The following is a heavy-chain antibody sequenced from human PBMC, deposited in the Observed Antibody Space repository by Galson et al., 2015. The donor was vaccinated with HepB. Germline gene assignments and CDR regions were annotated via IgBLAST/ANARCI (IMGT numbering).Heavy chain of an antibody. CDR1: GYTFTTYW. V-gene: IGHV5-51*01. Sequence: QSGAEVKKPGESLKISCKGSGYTFTTYWIGWVRQMPGKGLEWMGIIFPGDSDTRYSPSFQGQVTMSADKSTNTAYLQWSSLKASDTAMYYCARLRRSSVYHDAFHIWGQGTMVTVSS. J-gene: IGHJ3*02. CDR3: ARLRRSSVYHDAFHI. CDR2: IFPGDSDT. D-gene: IGHD6-13*01.